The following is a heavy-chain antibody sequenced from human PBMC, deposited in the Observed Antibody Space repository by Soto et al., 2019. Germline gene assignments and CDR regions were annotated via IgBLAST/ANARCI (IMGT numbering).Heavy chain of an antibody. CDR3: ARVLYYGMDV. Sequence: QVTLKESGPVLVKPTETLTLTCTFSGFSLSNPRMSVSWIRQPPGKALEWLAHISSSDEKSYSTSLRSRLTISKATSKSQVVLTMTNMDPVATATYSCARVLYYGMDVWGQGTTVTVSS. CDR1: GFSLSNPRMS. J-gene: IGHJ6*02. CDR2: ISSSDEK. V-gene: IGHV2-26*01.